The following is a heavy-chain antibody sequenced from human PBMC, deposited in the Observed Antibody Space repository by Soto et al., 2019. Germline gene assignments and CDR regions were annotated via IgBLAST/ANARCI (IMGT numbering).Heavy chain of an antibody. J-gene: IGHJ6*02. CDR1: GFTFSSYE. CDR2: ISSSGSTI. Sequence: EVQLVESGGGLVQPGGSLRLSCAASGFTFSSYEMNWVRQAPGKGLEWVSYISSSGSTIYYADSVKGRFTISRDNAKNSLYLQMNSLRAEDTAVYYCARDDGGSSPRQYYYYGMDVWGQGTTVTVSS. CDR3: ARDDGGSSPRQYYYYGMDV. D-gene: IGHD6-6*01. V-gene: IGHV3-48*03.